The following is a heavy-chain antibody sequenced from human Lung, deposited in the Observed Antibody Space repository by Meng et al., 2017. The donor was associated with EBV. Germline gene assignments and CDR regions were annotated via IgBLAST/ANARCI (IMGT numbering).Heavy chain of an antibody. CDR1: GYTFTTYG. V-gene: IGHV7-4-1*02. J-gene: IGHJ4*02. CDR2: INTNTGKP. D-gene: IGHD6-25*01. Sequence: QVQRVQFGSELKKPGASGRISCKASGYTFTTYGMNWVRQAPGQGLEWMGWINTNTGKPTYAQGLTGRFVFSLDTSVSTAYLQISSLKAEDTAVYYCARDSEAADYWGQGTLVTVSS. CDR3: ARDSEAADY.